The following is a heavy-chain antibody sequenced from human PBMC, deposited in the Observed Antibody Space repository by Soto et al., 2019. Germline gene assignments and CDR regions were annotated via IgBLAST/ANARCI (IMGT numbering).Heavy chain of an antibody. CDR1: GGSISSSSYY. D-gene: IGHD5-12*01. CDR3: ARWDYGGYDLQAGAFDI. CDR2: IYYSGST. Sequence: PSETLSLTCTVSGGSISSSSYYWGWIRQPPGKGLEWIGSIYYSGSTYYNPSLKSRVTISVDTSKNQFSLKLSSVTAADTAVYYCARWDYGGYDLQAGAFDIWGQGTMVT. V-gene: IGHV4-39*01. J-gene: IGHJ3*02.